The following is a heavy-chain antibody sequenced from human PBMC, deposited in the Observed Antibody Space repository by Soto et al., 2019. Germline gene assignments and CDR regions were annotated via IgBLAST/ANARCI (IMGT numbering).Heavy chain of an antibody. D-gene: IGHD6-25*01. J-gene: IGHJ4*02. V-gene: IGHV4-59*01. CDR1: GGSISTYY. CDR3: ARTATTPYYFDY. CDR2: IYYSGST. Sequence: PSETLSLTCSVSGGSISTYYWSWIRQPPGKGLEWIGYIYYSGSTNYNPSLKSRVTISVDTSKKQFSLKLSSVTAADTAVYYCARTATTPYYFDYWGQGTLVTV.